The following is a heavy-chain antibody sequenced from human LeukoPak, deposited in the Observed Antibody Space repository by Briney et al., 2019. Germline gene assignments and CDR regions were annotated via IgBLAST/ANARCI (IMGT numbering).Heavy chain of an antibody. Sequence: PGGSLRLSCAASRFTFNSYAMSWVRQAPGKGLEWVANIKQDGSEKYYVDSVKGRFTISRDNAKNSLYLQMNSLRDEDTAVYYCARSSRGGFDYWGQGTLVTVSS. J-gene: IGHJ4*02. V-gene: IGHV3-7*01. CDR2: IKQDGSEK. D-gene: IGHD3-10*01. CDR3: ARSSRGGFDY. CDR1: RFTFNSYA.